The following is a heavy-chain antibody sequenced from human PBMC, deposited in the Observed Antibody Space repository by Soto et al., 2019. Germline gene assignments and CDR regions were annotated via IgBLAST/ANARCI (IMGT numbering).Heavy chain of an antibody. CDR2: IKEDGSTK. Sequence: PGGSLRLSCAASGFTFSRYWMDWVRQAPGKGLEWVANIKEDGSTKYYVDSVKGRFTISRDNANNSLYLQMNGLRAEDTAMYYCVRSSGWFTFGSWGRGTLVTVSS. V-gene: IGHV3-7*03. J-gene: IGHJ4*02. CDR1: GFTFSRYW. D-gene: IGHD6-19*01. CDR3: VRSSGWFTFGS.